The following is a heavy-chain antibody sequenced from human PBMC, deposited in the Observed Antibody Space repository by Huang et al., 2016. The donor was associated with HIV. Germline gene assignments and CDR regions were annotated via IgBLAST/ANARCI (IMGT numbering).Heavy chain of an antibody. CDR1: GYTFSIYG. CDR3: ARVPSDHFSDY. V-gene: IGHV1-18*01. CDR2: GSAYSGYT. J-gene: IGHJ4*02. Sequence: QIQLVQSGPEVKKPGASVKFSCKASGYTFSIYGIRWVRPAHGQGPEWMGWGSAYSGYTNYAQKFQGRVTMTADTSARTAYMDVRGLTSDDTAVYYCARVPSDHFSDYWGQGTLVTVSS.